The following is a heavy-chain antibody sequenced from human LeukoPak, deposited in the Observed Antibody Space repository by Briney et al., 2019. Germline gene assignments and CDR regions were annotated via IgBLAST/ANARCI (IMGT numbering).Heavy chain of an antibody. Sequence: GGSLRLSCSVSGFTFSNFEMNWVRQAPGKGLEWVSYITTTDRTTYYADSVKGRFTIPRDNSKNNVYLQMYSLRVEDTSIYYCVRDYNWGFDYWGQGTVVTVSS. CDR3: VRDYNWGFDY. CDR1: GFTFSNFE. CDR2: ITTTDRTT. D-gene: IGHD1-1*01. V-gene: IGHV3-48*03. J-gene: IGHJ4*02.